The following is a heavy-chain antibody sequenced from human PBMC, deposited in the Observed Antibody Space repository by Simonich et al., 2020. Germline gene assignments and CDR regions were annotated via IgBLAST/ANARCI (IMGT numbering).Heavy chain of an antibody. J-gene: IGHJ6*03. CDR2: NNPNSGGK. Sequence: QVQLVQSGAEVKKPGASVKVSCKASGYTFTGYYMHWVRQAPGQGLGWMGRNNPNSGGKNYAQKVQGRVTMTRDTSISTAYMELSRLRSDDTAVYYCARDRAARYYYYYYMDVWGKGTTVTVSS. CDR1: GYTFTGYY. D-gene: IGHD6-6*01. V-gene: IGHV1-2*02. CDR3: ARDRAARYYYYYYMDV.